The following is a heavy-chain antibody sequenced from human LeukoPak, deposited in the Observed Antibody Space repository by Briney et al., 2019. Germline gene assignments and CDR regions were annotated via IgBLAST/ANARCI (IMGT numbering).Heavy chain of an antibody. Sequence: GGSLRLSCAVSGFTVSSNYMSWVRQAPGKGLEWVSVIYSGGSTYYADSVKGRFTISRDNSKNTLYLQMNSLRAEDTAVYYCARGLGTTVDYWGQGTLVTVSS. CDR3: ARGLGTTVDY. CDR1: GFTVSSNY. V-gene: IGHV3-53*01. CDR2: IYSGGST. J-gene: IGHJ4*02. D-gene: IGHD1-7*01.